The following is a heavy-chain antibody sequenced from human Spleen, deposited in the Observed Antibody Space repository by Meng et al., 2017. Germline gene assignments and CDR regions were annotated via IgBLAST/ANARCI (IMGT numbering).Heavy chain of an antibody. V-gene: IGHV4-34*01. Sequence: VQVAQWGSGLFKRSESLSLACFVSGVSFSNYCWGWIRQPPGKGLEWIGKINHSGSINYNPSLESRATISVDTSQNNLSLKLSSVTAADSAVYYCARGPTTMAHDFDYWGQGTLVTVS. D-gene: IGHD4-11*01. CDR1: GVSFSNYC. CDR3: ARGPTTMAHDFDY. CDR2: INHSGSI. J-gene: IGHJ4*02.